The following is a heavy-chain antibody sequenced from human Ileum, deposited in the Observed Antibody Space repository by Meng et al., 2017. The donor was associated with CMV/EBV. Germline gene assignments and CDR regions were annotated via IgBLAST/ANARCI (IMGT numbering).Heavy chain of an antibody. CDR1: GGSISSYY. Sequence: SETLSLTCTVSGGSISSYYWSWIRQPPGKGLEWIGYIYYSGSTNYNPSLESRVTISVDTSKNQFSLKLSSVTAADTAVYYCAREIDFEYSSSTDAFDIWGQGTMVTVSS. CDR3: AREIDFEYSSSTDAFDI. J-gene: IGHJ3*02. D-gene: IGHD6-6*01. CDR2: IYYSGST. V-gene: IGHV4-59*01.